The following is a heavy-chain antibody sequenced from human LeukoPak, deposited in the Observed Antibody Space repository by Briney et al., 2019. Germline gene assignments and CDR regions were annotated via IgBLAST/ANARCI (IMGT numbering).Heavy chain of an antibody. V-gene: IGHV3-23*01. CDR1: GFTFSNAW. J-gene: IGHJ4*02. Sequence: GGSLRLSCAASGFTFSNAWMSWVRQAPGKGLEWVSAISGSGGSTYYADSVKGRFTISRDNSKNTLYLQMNSLRAEDTAVYYCAKVRSGWYYDYWGQRTLVTVSS. CDR2: ISGSGGST. CDR3: AKVRSGWYYDY. D-gene: IGHD6-19*01.